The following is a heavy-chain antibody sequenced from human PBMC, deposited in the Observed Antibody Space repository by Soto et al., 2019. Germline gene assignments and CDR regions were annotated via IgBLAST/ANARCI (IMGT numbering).Heavy chain of an antibody. CDR1: GFTFTRYS. CDR2: LYSGGTT. Sequence: EVQLVESGGGLVKPGGSLRLSCAASGFTFTRYSMNWVRQAPGKGLEWVSILYSGGTTYYADSVKGRFTISRDTSENTLYLQMNSLRAEDTAVYYCARGLYDSGSFYFDFWGQGTLVTVSS. J-gene: IGHJ4*02. D-gene: IGHD3-10*01. CDR3: ARGLYDSGSFYFDF. V-gene: IGHV3-53*01.